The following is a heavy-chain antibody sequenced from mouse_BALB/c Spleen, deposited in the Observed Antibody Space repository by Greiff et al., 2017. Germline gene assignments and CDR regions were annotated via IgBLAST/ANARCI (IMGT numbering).Heavy chain of an antibody. D-gene: IGHD1-3*01. V-gene: IGHV7-3*02. CDR2: IRNKANGYTT. Sequence: EVKLVESGGGLVQPGGSLRLSCATSGFTFTDYYMSWVRQPPGKALEWLGFIRNKANGYTTEYSASVKGRFTISRDNSQSILYLQMNTLRAEDSATYSCARDIKGYYAMDYWGQGTSVTVSS. CDR1: GFTFTDYY. J-gene: IGHJ4*01. CDR3: ARDIKGYYAMDY.